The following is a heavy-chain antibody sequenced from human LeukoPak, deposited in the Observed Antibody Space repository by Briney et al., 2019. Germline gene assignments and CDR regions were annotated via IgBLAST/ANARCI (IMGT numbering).Heavy chain of an antibody. CDR1: GFTVSSNY. CDR2: IYSGGTT. Sequence: GGSLRLSCAASGFTVSSNYMSWVRQAPGKGLEWVSVIYSGGTTYYADSVKGRFTISRDNSKNTLYLQMNSLRAEDTAVYCCARVAVERLYHYDTSGYHLDYWGQGTLVTVSS. V-gene: IGHV3-53*01. D-gene: IGHD3-22*01. CDR3: ARVAVERLYHYDTSGYHLDY. J-gene: IGHJ4*02.